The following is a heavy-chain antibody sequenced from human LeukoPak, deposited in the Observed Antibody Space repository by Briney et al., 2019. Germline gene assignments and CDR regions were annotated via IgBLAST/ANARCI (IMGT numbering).Heavy chain of an antibody. CDR1: GYGFSSYW. CDR3: ARHTTVGGSLRFDY. D-gene: IGHD4-23*01. V-gene: IGHV5-51*01. CDR2: ICPGDSDT. J-gene: IGHJ4*02. Sequence: GESLKISCKGSGYGFSSYWIGWVRQMPARGLEYMGIICPGDSDTRYSQSFQGQVTISADKSITTAYLQWSSLKASDTGMYYCARHTTVGGSLRFDYWGQGTLVSVSS.